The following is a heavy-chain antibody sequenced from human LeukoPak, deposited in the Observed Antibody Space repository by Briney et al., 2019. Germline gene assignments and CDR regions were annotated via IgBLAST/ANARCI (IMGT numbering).Heavy chain of an antibody. V-gene: IGHV3-64*01. D-gene: IGHD6-6*01. CDR1: GFNLSSYS. Sequence: GGSLRLSCAASGFNLSSYSMHWVRQAPGKGLEYVSAISSYGGSTYYANSVKDRFTISRDNSKNTVYLQMGSLRTEDMAVYYCARISRSHDYDYWGQGTLVTVSS. CDR2: ISSYGGST. CDR3: ARISRSHDYDY. J-gene: IGHJ4*02.